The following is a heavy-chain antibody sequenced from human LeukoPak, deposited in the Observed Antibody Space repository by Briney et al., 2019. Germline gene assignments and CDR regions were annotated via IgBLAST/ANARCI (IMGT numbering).Heavy chain of an antibody. Sequence: GGSLRLSCVASGLSISGQWMNCVRRAPGQGLEWVANIKHDGSEEYYVDSVKGRFTISRDDGRNSVSLQMNSVRAEDTAVYYCGYTNNFYHWGQGTLVVVSS. J-gene: IGHJ4*02. CDR3: GYTNNFYH. D-gene: IGHD3-16*02. CDR2: IKHDGSEE. V-gene: IGHV3-7*01. CDR1: GLSISGQW.